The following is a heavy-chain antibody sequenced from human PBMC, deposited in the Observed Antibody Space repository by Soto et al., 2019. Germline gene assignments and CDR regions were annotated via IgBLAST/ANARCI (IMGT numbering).Heavy chain of an antibody. CDR1: GDSISSGYYY. D-gene: IGHD3-22*01. CDR3: ARRHYYDSSGYADALDI. J-gene: IGHJ3*02. Sequence: SETLSLTCTVSGDSISSGYYYWSWIRQSPDKGLEWIGYTYHSGRTYYKPSLKSRVTISADTSKNQFSLKLSSVTAADTAVYYCARRHYYDSSGYADALDIWGHGTSVTVSS. CDR2: TYHSGRT. V-gene: IGHV4-30-4*01.